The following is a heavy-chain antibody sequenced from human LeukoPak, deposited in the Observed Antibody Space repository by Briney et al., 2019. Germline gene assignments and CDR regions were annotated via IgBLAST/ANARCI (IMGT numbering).Heavy chain of an antibody. CDR3: ARREGRGSPRGSLDF. CDR2: IFYSGTT. J-gene: IGHJ4*02. D-gene: IGHD3-10*01. Sequence: SETLSLTCTVSGGSITSYYWTWIRQPPGKGLEYIGFIFYSGTTNYNPPLKSRVTISLDTSKNQFSLRLISVTAADTAVYYCARREGRGSPRGSLDFWGQGALVTVSA. CDR1: GGSITSYY. V-gene: IGHV4-59*01.